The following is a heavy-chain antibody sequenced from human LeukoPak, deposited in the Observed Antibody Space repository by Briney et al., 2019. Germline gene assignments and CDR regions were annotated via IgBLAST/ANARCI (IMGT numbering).Heavy chain of an antibody. Sequence: GGSLRLSCAASGFTFSSYGMHWVRQAPGKGLEWVAVISYDGSNKYYADSVKGRFTISRDNSKNTLYLQMNSLRAEDTAVYDCAKEVEVVATFYYYSYYGMDVWGQGTTVTVSS. V-gene: IGHV3-30*18. D-gene: IGHD2-15*01. CDR2: ISYDGSNK. CDR1: GFTFSSYG. J-gene: IGHJ6*02. CDR3: AKEVEVVATFYYYSYYGMDV.